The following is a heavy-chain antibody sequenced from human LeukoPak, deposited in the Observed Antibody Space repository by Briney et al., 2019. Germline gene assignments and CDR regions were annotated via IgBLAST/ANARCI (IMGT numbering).Heavy chain of an antibody. CDR3: AKGAGGFSYYNWFDP. CDR2: IYYSGTT. CDR1: GGSFSGYY. D-gene: IGHD5-18*01. V-gene: IGHV4-34*01. Sequence: SETLSLTCAVYGGSFSGYYWGWIRQPPGKGLEWIGSIYYSGTTHYNPSLESRVTISVDTSKNQFSLKLASVTAADTAIYYCAKGAGGFSYYNWFDPWGQGTLVTVSS. J-gene: IGHJ5*02.